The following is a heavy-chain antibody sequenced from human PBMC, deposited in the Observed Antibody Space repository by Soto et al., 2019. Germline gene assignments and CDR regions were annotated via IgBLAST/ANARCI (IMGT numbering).Heavy chain of an antibody. V-gene: IGHV4-4*02. D-gene: IGHD5-12*01. CDR3: GRGRGRYSGTWSWFDP. Sequence: QVQLQESGPGLVEASETLSLTCDVSGGAIRSPDWWTWVRQSPGKGLEGVGEIFQSRSTNYTPSLDPRVTIFLDKSKTQFSLTLTSVTAAATAVYFCGRGRGRYSGTWSWFDPWGQGILVTVSP. CDR1: GGAIRSPDW. J-gene: IGHJ5*02. CDR2: IFQSRST.